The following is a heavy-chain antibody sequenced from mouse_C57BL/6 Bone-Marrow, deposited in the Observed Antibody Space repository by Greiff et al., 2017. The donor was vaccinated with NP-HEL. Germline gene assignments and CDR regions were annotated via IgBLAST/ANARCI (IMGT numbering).Heavy chain of an antibody. CDR3: AGDYPWFAY. J-gene: IGHJ3*01. CDR2: INPNNGGT. D-gene: IGHD2-4*01. Sequence: EVQLHQSGPELVKPGASVKISCKASGYMLTDYYMKWVKQRHGKRREGRGDINPNNGGTSVNQKFKGNATLTVDKSSSTAYMELRSLTSEDSAVYYCAGDYPWFAYWGQGTLVTVSA. CDR1: GYMLTDYY. V-gene: IGHV1-26*01.